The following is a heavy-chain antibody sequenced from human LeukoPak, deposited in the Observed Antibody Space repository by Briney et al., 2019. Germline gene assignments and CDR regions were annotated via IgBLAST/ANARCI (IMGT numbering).Heavy chain of an antibody. D-gene: IGHD3-3*01. CDR1: GFTFSSYA. J-gene: IGHJ6*04. CDR3: AKDWSQVGSFMDV. Sequence: GGSLRLSCAASGFTFSSYAMSWVRQAPGKGLEWVSAISGSGGSTYYADSVKGRFTISRDDSKNTLYLQMNSLRAEDTAVYYCAKDWSQVGSFMDVWGKGTTVTVSS. CDR2: ISGSGGST. V-gene: IGHV3-23*01.